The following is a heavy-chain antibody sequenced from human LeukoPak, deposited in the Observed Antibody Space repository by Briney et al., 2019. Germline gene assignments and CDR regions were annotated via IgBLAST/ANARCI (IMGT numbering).Heavy chain of an antibody. CDR2: INPNSGGT. CDR3: ARVGRGYSYGYMEKPFIDY. D-gene: IGHD5-18*01. Sequence: ASVKVSCKASGYTFTGYYMHWVRQAPGQGLEWMGWINPNSGGTNYAQKFQGRVTMTRDTSISTAYMELSRLRSDDTAVYYCARVGRGYSYGYMEKPFIDYWGQGTLVTVSS. CDR1: GYTFTGYY. J-gene: IGHJ4*02. V-gene: IGHV1-2*02.